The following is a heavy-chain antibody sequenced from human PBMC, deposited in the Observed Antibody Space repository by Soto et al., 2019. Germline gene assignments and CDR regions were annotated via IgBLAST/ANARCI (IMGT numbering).Heavy chain of an antibody. CDR3: ARGIVDFWSGRHYFDY. CDR1: GGTFSSYA. CDR2: IIPIFGTA. V-gene: IGHV1-69*13. J-gene: IGHJ4*02. Sequence: GASVKVSCKASGGTFSSYAISWVRQAPGQGLEWMGGIIPIFGTANYAQKFQGRVTITADESTSTAYMELSSLRSEDTAVYFCARGIVDFWSGRHYFDYWGQGTLVTVSS. D-gene: IGHD3-3*01.